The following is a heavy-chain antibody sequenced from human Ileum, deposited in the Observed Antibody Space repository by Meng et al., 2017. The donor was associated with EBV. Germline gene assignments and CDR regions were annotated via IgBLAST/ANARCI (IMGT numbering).Heavy chain of an antibody. J-gene: IGHJ4*02. V-gene: IGHV4-39*01. CDR3: AMGPDYAKTGY. CDR2: ICYTDYT. D-gene: IGHD4-17*01. Sequence: QLLLQESGLGLVRPSETLFLTCSVSGGSISSSNYCLGWIRQPPGKGLEWIQSICYTDYTYYNPSLKSRVTISADKSKNQFSLRLNSLTAADTAVYYCAMGPDYAKTGYWGQGTLVTVSS. CDR1: GGSISSSNYC.